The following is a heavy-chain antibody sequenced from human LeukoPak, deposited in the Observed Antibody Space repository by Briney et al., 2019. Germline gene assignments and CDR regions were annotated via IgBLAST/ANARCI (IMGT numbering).Heavy chain of an antibody. CDR1: GGTFSSYA. CDR2: IIPIFGTA. J-gene: IGHJ4*02. Sequence: GASVKVSCKASGGTFSSYAISWVRQAPGQGLEWMGGIIPIFGTANYAQKFQGRVTITADESTSTAYMELSSLRSEDTAVYCCARLLNLAVAGWGQGTLVTVSS. CDR3: ARLLNLAVAG. V-gene: IGHV1-69*13. D-gene: IGHD6-19*01.